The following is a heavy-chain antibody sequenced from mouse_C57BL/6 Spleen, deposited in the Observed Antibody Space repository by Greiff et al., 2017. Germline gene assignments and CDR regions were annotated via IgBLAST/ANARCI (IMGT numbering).Heavy chain of an antibody. V-gene: IGHV1-69*01. D-gene: IGHD1-2*01. J-gene: IGHJ4*01. CDR1: GYTFTSYW. CDR3: ARTTAPYAMDY. CDR2: LDPSDSYT. Sequence: QVQLQQPGAELVMPGASVKLSCKASGYTFTSYWMHWVKQRPGQGLEWIGELDPSDSYTNYNQKFKGKSTLTVDKSSSTAYMQLSSLTSEDSAVYYCARTTAPYAMDYWGQGTSVTVSS.